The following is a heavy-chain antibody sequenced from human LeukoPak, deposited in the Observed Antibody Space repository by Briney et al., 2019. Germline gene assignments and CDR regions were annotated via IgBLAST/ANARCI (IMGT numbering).Heavy chain of an antibody. D-gene: IGHD3-10*01. V-gene: IGHV1-2*02. Sequence: ASVKVSCKASGYNLTNYGISWVRQAPGQGLEWMGWINPNSGGTNYAQKFQGRVNMTRDTSISTAYMELRRLRSDDTAVYYCARVQRWFGEEALDIWGQGTMVTVSS. CDR1: GYNLTNYG. CDR2: INPNSGGT. CDR3: ARVQRWFGEEALDI. J-gene: IGHJ3*02.